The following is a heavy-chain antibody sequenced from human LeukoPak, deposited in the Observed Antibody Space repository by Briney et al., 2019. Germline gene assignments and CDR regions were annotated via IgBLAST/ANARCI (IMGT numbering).Heavy chain of an antibody. CDR1: GGSIRSSSYY. J-gene: IGHJ4*02. D-gene: IGHD3-10*01. V-gene: IGHV4-39*01. CDR2: IYYSGST. CDR3: ARLTGVGVKIDY. Sequence: PSETLSLTCTVSGGSIRSSSYYWGWIRQPPGKGLEWIGSIYYSGSTYYNPSLKSRVTISVDTSKNQFSLKLSSVTAADTAVYYCARLTGVGVKIDYWGQGTLVTVSS.